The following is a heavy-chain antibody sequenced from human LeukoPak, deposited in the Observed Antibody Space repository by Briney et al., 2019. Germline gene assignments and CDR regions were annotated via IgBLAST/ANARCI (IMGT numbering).Heavy chain of an antibody. CDR2: IKQDGSEK. CDR1: GFTFNTYW. V-gene: IGHV3-7*01. Sequence: GGSLRLSCAAFGFTFNTYWMSWVRQAPGKGLEWVANIKQDGSEKYYVDSVKGRFTISRDNAKNSLYLQMNSLRAEDTAMYYCARSGYYMGGFWGQGTLVTVSS. J-gene: IGHJ4*02. CDR3: ARSGYYMGGF. D-gene: IGHD2-2*03.